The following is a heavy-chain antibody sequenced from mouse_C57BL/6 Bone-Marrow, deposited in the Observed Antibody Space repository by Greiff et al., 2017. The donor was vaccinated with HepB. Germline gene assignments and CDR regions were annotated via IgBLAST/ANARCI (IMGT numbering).Heavy chain of an antibody. D-gene: IGHD1-1*01. Sequence: QVQLQQPGTELVKPGASVKLSCKASGYTFTSYWMHWVKQRPGQGLEWIGNINPSNGGTNYNEKFKSKATLTVDKSSSTAYMQLSSLTSEDSAVYYCARSVPLYYYGSSYGFAYWGQGTLVTVSA. V-gene: IGHV1-53*01. CDR2: INPSNGGT. J-gene: IGHJ3*01. CDR1: GYTFTSYW. CDR3: ARSVPLYYYGSSYGFAY.